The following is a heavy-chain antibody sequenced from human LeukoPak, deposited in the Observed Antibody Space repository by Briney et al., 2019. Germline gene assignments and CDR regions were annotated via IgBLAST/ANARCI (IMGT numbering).Heavy chain of an antibody. CDR2: IKSDGSTT. J-gene: IGHJ4*02. CDR1: GSTFSSYW. Sequence: GGSLRPSCAASGSTFSSYWMHWVRQAPEKGLVWVSRIKSDGSTTNYADSVKGRFTISRDNAKNTLYLLMNGLRAEDTAVYYCARDPSAWSGYYDYWGQGTPVTVSS. V-gene: IGHV3-74*01. CDR3: ARDPSAWSGYYDY. D-gene: IGHD3-3*01.